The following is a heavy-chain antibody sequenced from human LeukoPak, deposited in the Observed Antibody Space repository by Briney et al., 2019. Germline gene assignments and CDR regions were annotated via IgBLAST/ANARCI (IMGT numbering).Heavy chain of an antibody. Sequence: GGSLRLSCAASGFTFSSYSMNWVRQAPGKVLEWVSSISSSSSYIYYADSVKGRFTISRDNAKNSLYLQMNSLRAEDTAVYYCARVRAQTSSSRLPLDYWGQGTLVTVSS. CDR3: ARVRAQTSSSRLPLDY. V-gene: IGHV3-21*01. D-gene: IGHD6-6*01. CDR1: GFTFSSYS. CDR2: ISSSSSYI. J-gene: IGHJ4*02.